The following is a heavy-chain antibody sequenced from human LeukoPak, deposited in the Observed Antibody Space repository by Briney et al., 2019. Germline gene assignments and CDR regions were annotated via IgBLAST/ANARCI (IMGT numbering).Heavy chain of an antibody. V-gene: IGHV3-23*01. Sequence: PGGSLRLSCAASGFTFSSYAMSWVRHAPGKGLEWVSAISGSGGSTYYADSVKGRFTISRDNSKNTLYLQMNSLRAEDTAVYYCARASSGYYSWYFDYWGQGTLVTVSS. CDR2: ISGSGGST. J-gene: IGHJ4*02. D-gene: IGHD3-22*01. CDR1: GFTFSSYA. CDR3: ARASSGYYSWYFDY.